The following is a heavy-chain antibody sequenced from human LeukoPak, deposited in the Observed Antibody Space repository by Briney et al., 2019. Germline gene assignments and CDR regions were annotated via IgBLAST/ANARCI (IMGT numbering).Heavy chain of an antibody. CDR1: GFTFSSYA. CDR3: VRGGGVIIKPQDY. CDR2: ISYDRSNK. J-gene: IGHJ4*02. Sequence: GGSLRLSCAASGFTFSSYAMHWVRQAPGKGLEWVAVISYDRSNKYYADSVKGRFTISRDNSKNTLYLQMNSLRAEDTAVYYCVRGGGVIIKPQDYWGQGTLVTVSS. D-gene: IGHD3-10*01. V-gene: IGHV3-30-3*01.